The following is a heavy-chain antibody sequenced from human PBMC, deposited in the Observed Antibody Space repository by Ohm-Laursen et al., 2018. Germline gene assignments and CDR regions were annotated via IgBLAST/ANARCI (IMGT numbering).Heavy chain of an antibody. CDR1: GFSFSDYY. D-gene: IGHD4-17*01. CDR2: IYSGGST. V-gene: IGHV3-53*01. Sequence: SLRLSCAASGFSFSDYYMTWIRQAPGKGLEWVSVIYSGGSTYYADSVKGRFTISRDNSKNTLYLQMNSLRAEDTAVYYCARTAVTTRCNWFDPWGQGTLVTVSS. CDR3: ARTAVTTRCNWFDP. J-gene: IGHJ5*02.